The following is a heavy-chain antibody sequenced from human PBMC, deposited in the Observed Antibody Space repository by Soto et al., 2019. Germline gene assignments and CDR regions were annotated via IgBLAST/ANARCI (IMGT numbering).Heavy chain of an antibody. CDR2: ISAYNGNT. CDR3: AREGCSGGSCYLGGFDY. J-gene: IGHJ4*02. CDR1: GYTFTSYG. D-gene: IGHD2-15*01. V-gene: IGHV1-18*01. Sequence: ASVKVSCKASGYTFTSYGISWVRQAPGQGLEWMGWISAYNGNTNYAQKLQGRVTMTTDTSTSTAYMELRSLRSDDTAVYYCAREGCSGGSCYLGGFDYWGQGTLVTVSS.